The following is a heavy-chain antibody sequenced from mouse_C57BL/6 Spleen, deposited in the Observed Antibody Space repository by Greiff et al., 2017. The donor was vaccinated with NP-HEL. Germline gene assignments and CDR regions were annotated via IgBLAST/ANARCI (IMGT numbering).Heavy chain of an antibody. Sequence: VQLQQSGPELVKPGASVKMSCKASGYTFTDYNMHWVKQSHGKSLEWIGYINPNNGGTSYNQKFKGKATLTVNKSSSTAYMELRSLTSEYSAVYYCARSITTVYYYAMDYWGQGTSVTVSS. V-gene: IGHV1-22*01. J-gene: IGHJ4*01. CDR3: ARSITTVYYYAMDY. CDR2: INPNNGGT. CDR1: GYTFTDYN. D-gene: IGHD1-1*01.